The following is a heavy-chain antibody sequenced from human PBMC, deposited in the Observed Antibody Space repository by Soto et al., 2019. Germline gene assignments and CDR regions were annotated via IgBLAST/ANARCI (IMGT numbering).Heavy chain of an antibody. CDR2: ISGSGGNT. CDR3: AKDGMITFGDPPDY. D-gene: IGHD3-16*01. CDR1: GFTFSSYG. V-gene: IGHV3-23*01. J-gene: IGHJ4*02. Sequence: GGSLRLSCEASGFTFSSYGMTWVRQAPGKGLEWVSDISGSGGNTHYANSVKGRFTISRDNSKNTLHLQMNSLRAEDTAVYYCAKDGMITFGDPPDYWGQGTLVTVSS.